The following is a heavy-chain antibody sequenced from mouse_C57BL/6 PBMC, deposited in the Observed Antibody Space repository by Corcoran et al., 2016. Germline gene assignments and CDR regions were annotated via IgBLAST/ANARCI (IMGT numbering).Heavy chain of an antibody. D-gene: IGHD2-12*01. J-gene: IGHJ3*01. CDR2: IYPGSGNT. CDR1: GYSFTSYY. V-gene: IGHV1-66*01. Sequence: QVQLQQSGPELVKPGASVKISCKASGYSFTSYYIHWVKQRPGQGLEWIGWIYPGSGNTKYNEKFKGKATLTADTSSSTAYMQLSSLTSEDSAVYYCARVCYGGAWFAYWGQGTLVTVSA. CDR3: ARVCYGGAWFAY.